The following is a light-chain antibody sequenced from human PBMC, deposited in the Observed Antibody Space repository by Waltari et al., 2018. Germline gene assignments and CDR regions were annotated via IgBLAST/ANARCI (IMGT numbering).Light chain of an antibody. Sequence: QSVLTQPPSASGTPGQRVTISCSGSTSNIGSNAVNWYQQLPGTAPKLLIYNNYQRPSGVPDRFSGSKSTSASLAISGLQSEDEADYYCAAWDGSLDGVAFGGGTMLTVL. V-gene: IGLV1-44*01. CDR2: NNY. J-gene: IGLJ2*01. CDR1: TSNIGSNA. CDR3: AAWDGSLDGVA.